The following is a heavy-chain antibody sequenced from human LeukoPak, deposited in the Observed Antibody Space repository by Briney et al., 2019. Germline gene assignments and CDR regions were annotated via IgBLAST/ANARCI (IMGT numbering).Heavy chain of an antibody. V-gene: IGHV3-NL1*01. Sequence: GGSLRLSCAASGFTFSSYGMHWVRQAPGKGLEWVSTISSSGNNTYYTDSVKGRFTISRDNSKNTLYLQMNSLRAEDTAVYYCARSYCSGGSCYRPYYYYYMDVWGKGTTVTVSS. J-gene: IGHJ6*03. CDR1: GFTFSSYG. CDR2: ISSSGNNT. D-gene: IGHD2-15*01. CDR3: ARSYCSGGSCYRPYYYYYMDV.